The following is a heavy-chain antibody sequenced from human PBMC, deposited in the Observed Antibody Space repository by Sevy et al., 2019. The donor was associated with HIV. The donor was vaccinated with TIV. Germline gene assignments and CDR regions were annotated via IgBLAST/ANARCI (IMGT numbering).Heavy chain of an antibody. D-gene: IGHD2-15*01. Sequence: GGSLRLSCAASGFTFSSYSMNWVRQAPGKGLEWVSYISSSSSTIYYADSVKGRFTISRDNAKNSLYLQMNSLRAEDTAVYYCARDMARIGINWFDPWGQGTLVTVSS. CDR2: ISSSSSTI. V-gene: IGHV3-48*01. CDR3: ARDMARIGINWFDP. J-gene: IGHJ5*02. CDR1: GFTFSSYS.